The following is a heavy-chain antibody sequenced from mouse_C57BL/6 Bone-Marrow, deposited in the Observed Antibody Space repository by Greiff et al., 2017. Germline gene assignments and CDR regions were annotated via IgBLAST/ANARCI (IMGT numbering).Heavy chain of an antibody. V-gene: IGHV5-4*03. CDR2: ISHGGSYT. CDR1: GFTFSSYA. Sequence: EVKLVESGGGLVKPGGSLKLSCAASGFTFSSYAMSWVRQTPEKRLEWVATISHGGSYTYYPDNVKGRFTISRDNAKNNLYLQMSHLKSEDTAMYYCANFDVWGTGTTVTVSS. J-gene: IGHJ1*03. CDR3: ANFDV.